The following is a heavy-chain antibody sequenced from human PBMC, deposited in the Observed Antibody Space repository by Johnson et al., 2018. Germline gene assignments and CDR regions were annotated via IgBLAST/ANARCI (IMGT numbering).Heavy chain of an antibody. V-gene: IGHV3-33*01. CDR1: GFTFSSYG. D-gene: IGHD6-6*01. CDR3: ARARLVSDYYYYYMDV. Sequence: QVQLVESGGGVVQPGRSLRLSCAASGFTFSSYGMHWVRQAPGKGLEWVAVIWYDGSNKYYADSVKGRFTISRDTSKNTLYLQMNSLIAEDTAVYYCARARLVSDYYYYYMDVWGKGPTVTVSS. CDR2: IWYDGSNK. J-gene: IGHJ6*03.